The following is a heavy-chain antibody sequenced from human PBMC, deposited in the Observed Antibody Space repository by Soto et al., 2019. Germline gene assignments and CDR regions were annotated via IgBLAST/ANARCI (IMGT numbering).Heavy chain of an antibody. D-gene: IGHD5-12*01. CDR3: IVAPVPDGMDV. J-gene: IGHJ6*02. CDR1: GFTFSNAW. CDR2: IKSKTDGGTT. V-gene: IGHV3-15*01. Sequence: EVQLVESGGGLVKPGGSLRLSCAASGFTFSNAWMSWVRQAPGKGLEWVGRIKSKTDGGTTDYAAPVKGRFTISRDDSKNTLYLQMNSLKTEDTAVYYCIVAPVPDGMDVWGQGTTVTVSS.